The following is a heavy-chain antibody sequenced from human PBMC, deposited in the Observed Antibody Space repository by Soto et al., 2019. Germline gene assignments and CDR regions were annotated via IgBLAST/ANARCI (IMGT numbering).Heavy chain of an antibody. CDR1: GYTFNNHI. Sequence: ASVKVSCKTSGYTFNNHIIHWVRQVPGQRLEWMGWIKPYSGDTGYAQKFQGRVTLTGATTISTVYMELNSLESDDTAVYFCARDSGYDTTGYSPFDEWGQGALVTAPQ. J-gene: IGHJ4*02. CDR3: ARDSGYDTTGYSPFDE. V-gene: IGHV1-2*02. CDR2: IKPYSGDT. D-gene: IGHD3-22*01.